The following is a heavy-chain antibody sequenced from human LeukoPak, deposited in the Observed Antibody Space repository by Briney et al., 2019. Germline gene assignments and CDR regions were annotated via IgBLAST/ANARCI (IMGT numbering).Heavy chain of an antibody. J-gene: IGHJ4*02. CDR2: ISSSSGTI. CDR3: ARTTYYYDSSGYYWFDY. Sequence: GGSLRLSCAASGFPFSSYNMNWVRQAPGKGLEWVSYISSSSGTIFYADSVQGRFTISRDNAKNSLYLQMDSLRAEDTAVYYCARTTYYYDSSGYYWFDYWGQGTLVTVSS. D-gene: IGHD3-22*01. CDR1: GFPFSSYN. V-gene: IGHV3-48*01.